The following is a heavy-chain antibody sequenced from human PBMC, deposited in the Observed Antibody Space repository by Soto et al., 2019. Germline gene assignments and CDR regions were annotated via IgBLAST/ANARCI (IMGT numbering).Heavy chain of an antibody. CDR1: GFTFTSSA. V-gene: IGHV1-58*01. CDR2: TVVGSGNT. Sequence: PAKVCCKASGFTFTSSAVQWLRQARGQRLEWIGWTVVGSGNTNYAQKFQERVTITRDMSTSTAYMELSSLRAEDTAVYYCAKRDVVVPAAHPEYFQHWGQGTLVTVSS. CDR3: AKRDVVVPAAHPEYFQH. J-gene: IGHJ1*01. D-gene: IGHD2-2*01.